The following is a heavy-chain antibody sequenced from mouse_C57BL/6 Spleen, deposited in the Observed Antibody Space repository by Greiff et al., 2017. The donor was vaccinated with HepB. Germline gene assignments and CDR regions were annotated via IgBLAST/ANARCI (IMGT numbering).Heavy chain of an antibody. CDR2: IDPSDSYT. V-gene: IGHV1-50*01. CDR3: ARRGGRNWYFDV. CDR1: GYTFTSYW. D-gene: IGHD3-3*01. Sequence: QVQLQQPGAELVKPGASVKLSCKASGYTFTSYWMQWVKQRPGQGLEWIGEIDPSDSYTNYNQKFKGKATLTVDTSSSTAYMQLSSLTSEASAVYYCARRGGRNWYFDVWGTGTTVTVSS. J-gene: IGHJ1*03.